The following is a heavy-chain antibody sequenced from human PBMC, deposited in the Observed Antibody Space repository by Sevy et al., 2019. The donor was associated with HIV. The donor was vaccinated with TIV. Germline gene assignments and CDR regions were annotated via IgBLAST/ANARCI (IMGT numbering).Heavy chain of an antibody. D-gene: IGHD1-7*01. J-gene: IGHJ4*02. CDR3: ARDRRNYGGQYFDY. CDR1: GFTFSDYY. V-gene: IGHV3-11*06. Sequence: GGSLRLSCAASGFTFSDYYMSWIRHAPGKGLEWVSYMSSGTSYTNYADSVKGRFTISRDNAKNSLYLQMNSLRAEDTAVYYCARDRRNYGGQYFDYWGQGTLVTVSS. CDR2: MSSGTSYT.